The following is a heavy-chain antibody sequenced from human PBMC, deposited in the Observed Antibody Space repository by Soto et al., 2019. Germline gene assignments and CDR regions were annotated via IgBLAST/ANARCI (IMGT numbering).Heavy chain of an antibody. Sequence: ASVKVSCKASGYTFTSYDINSVRQAAGQGPEWMASVTPRNGDTAFAQKYQCRVTVTSNTSMSTAYMELSNLRSADTSVYACGRGGSSWARRHYLDCWGQGSLGTVSS. CDR3: GRGGSSWARRHYLDC. V-gene: IGHV1-8*03. J-gene: IGHJ4*02. CDR2: VTPRNGDT. D-gene: IGHD6-6*01. CDR1: GYTFTSYD.